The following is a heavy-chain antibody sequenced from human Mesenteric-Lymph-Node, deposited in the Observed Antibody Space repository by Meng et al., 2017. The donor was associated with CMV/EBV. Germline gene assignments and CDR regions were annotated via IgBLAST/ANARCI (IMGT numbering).Heavy chain of an antibody. CDR3: ARDSFRFFDY. CDR2: INEEGSDK. D-gene: IGHD3-16*02. CDR1: GLTFSGSW. J-gene: IGHJ4*02. Sequence: GESLKISCAASGLTFSGSWLGWVRQAPGKGLEWVADINEEGSDKYYLDSVKARFTISRDNAKKSLFLQMNSLRGEDTAVYYCARDSFRFFDYWGQGAPVTVSS. V-gene: IGHV3-7*01.